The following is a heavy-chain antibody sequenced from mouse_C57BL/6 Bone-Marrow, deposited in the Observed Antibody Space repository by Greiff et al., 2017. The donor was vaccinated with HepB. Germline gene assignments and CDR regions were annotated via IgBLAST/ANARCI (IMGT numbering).Heavy chain of an antibody. CDR2: ISSGSSTI. Sequence: EVHLVESGGGLVKPGGSLKLSCAASGFTFSDYGMHWVRQAPEKGLEWVAYISSGSSTIYYADTVKGRFTISRDNAKNTLFLQMTSLRSEDTAMYYCATGITTVVAPFAYWGQGTLVTVSA. CDR3: ATGITTVVAPFAY. D-gene: IGHD1-1*01. J-gene: IGHJ3*01. CDR1: GFTFSDYG. V-gene: IGHV5-17*01.